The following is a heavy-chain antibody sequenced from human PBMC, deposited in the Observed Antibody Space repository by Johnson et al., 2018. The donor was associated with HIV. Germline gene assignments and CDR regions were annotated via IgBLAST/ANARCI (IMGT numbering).Heavy chain of an antibody. J-gene: IGHJ3*02. Sequence: QVQLVESGGGLVKPGGSLRLSCAASGFTFSNYYMSWIRQAPGKGLESISYISSSGRTIYYADSVKGRFTMSRAKAKKSRYLQMNSLRAADTAVYYCAREEGTDILTRGDAFDIWGQGTMVTVSS. D-gene: IGHD3-9*01. CDR2: ISSSGRTI. V-gene: IGHV3-11*04. CDR1: GFTFSNYY. CDR3: AREEGTDILTRGDAFDI.